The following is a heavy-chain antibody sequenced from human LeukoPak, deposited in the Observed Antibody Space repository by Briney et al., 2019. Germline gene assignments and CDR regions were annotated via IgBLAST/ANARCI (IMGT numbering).Heavy chain of an antibody. CDR1: GGSISSSSYY. CDR2: IYYSGST. CDR3: ARLPSNGYILFDY. D-gene: IGHD5-24*01. V-gene: IGHV4-39*01. Sequence: SETLSLTCTVSGGSISSSSYYWGWIRQPPGKGLEWIGSIYYSGSTYYNPSLKSRVTISVDTSKNQFSLKLSSVTAADTAVYYCARLPSNGYILFDYWGQGTLVTVSS. J-gene: IGHJ4*02.